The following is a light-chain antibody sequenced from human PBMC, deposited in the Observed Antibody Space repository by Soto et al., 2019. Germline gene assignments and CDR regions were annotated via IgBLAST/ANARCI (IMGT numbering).Light chain of an antibody. V-gene: IGKV3-15*01. J-gene: IGKJ1*01. Sequence: EIVMTQSPATLSVSPGERSTLSCSASQRVNSNFVWYQHKPGQAHRLLIYGASTRATGIPGRFSGSGYGTEFTLSISSVQSENFAVYYCQTYNNWLWTFGQRTKVEIK. CDR1: QRVNSN. CDR2: GAS. CDR3: QTYNNWLWT.